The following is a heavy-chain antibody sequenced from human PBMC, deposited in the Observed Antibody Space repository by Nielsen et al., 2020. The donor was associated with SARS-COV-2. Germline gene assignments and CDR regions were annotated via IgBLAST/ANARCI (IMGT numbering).Heavy chain of an antibody. V-gene: IGHV4-30-2*06. D-gene: IGHD3-10*01. CDR3: ARRVYNGSGPRLDP. CDR2: IFQTGRT. Sequence: SETLSLTCAVSGGSISGGPYSWSWIRKSPGKGLEWLGHIFQTGRTHYNPSLKSRVTISVDTSKNKFSLKVSSVTAADTAVYYCARRVYNGSGPRLDPWGQGTLVSVSS. CDR1: GGSISGGPYS. J-gene: IGHJ5*02.